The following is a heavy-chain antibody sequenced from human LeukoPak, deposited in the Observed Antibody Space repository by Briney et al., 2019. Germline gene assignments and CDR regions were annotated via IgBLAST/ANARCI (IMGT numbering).Heavy chain of an antibody. CDR1: GFTFSSYA. Sequence: PGGSLRLSCAASGFTFSSYAMSWVRQAPRKGLEWASAISGSGGSTYYADSVKGRFTISRDNSKNTLYLQMNSLRAEDTAVYYCAKATDDFWSGYPIFDYWGQGTLVTVSS. J-gene: IGHJ4*02. CDR2: ISGSGGST. V-gene: IGHV3-23*01. CDR3: AKATDDFWSGYPIFDY. D-gene: IGHD3-3*01.